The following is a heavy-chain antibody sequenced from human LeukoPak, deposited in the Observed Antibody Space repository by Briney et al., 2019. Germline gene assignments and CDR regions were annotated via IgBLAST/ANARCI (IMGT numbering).Heavy chain of an antibody. CDR2: IIPIFGTA. J-gene: IGHJ5*02. CDR3: AKYSSGWYPNWFDP. Sequence: SVKVSCKASGGTFTSYAISWVRQAPGQGLEWMGGIIPIFGTANYAQKFQGRVTITADESTSTAYMELSSLRSEDTAVYYCAKYSSGWYPNWFDPWGQGTLVTVSS. CDR1: GGTFTSYA. V-gene: IGHV1-69*01. D-gene: IGHD6-19*01.